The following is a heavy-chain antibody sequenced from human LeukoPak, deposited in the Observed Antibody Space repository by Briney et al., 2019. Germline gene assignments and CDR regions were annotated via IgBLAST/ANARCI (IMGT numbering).Heavy chain of an antibody. CDR3: ARRAGAYTHPYDY. CDR1: GFTVSSNS. D-gene: IGHD3-16*01. J-gene: IGHJ4*02. V-gene: IGHV3-53*01. Sequence: VGSLRLSCTVAGFTVSSNSMSWVPQAPGKGLEGVSFIYSDGSTHYSDSVKGRFTISIDNSKNTLYLQMNSLRAEDTAVYYCARRAGAYTHPYDYWGQGTLVTVSP. CDR2: IYSDGST.